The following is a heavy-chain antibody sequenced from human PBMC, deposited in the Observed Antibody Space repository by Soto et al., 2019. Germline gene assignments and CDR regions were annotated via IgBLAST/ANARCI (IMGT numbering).Heavy chain of an antibody. CDR3: ARSQGSSTSLEIYYYYYYGMDV. CDR2: IIPSSGTA. V-gene: IGHV1-69*01. D-gene: IGHD2-2*01. CDR1: GGNLSSYA. J-gene: IGHJ6*02. Sequence: QVQLVQSGAEVKKPGSSVKVSCKASGGNLSSYAISWVRKAPGQGLEWMRVIIPSSGTANYAKKFQGRVTITADESTSTAYMELSSLRSEDTAVYYCARSQGSSTSLEIYYYYYYGMDVWGQGTTVTVSS.